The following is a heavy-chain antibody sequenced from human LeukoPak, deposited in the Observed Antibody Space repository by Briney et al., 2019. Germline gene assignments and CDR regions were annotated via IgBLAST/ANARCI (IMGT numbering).Heavy chain of an antibody. CDR3: AREIAAAWTYFDY. J-gene: IGHJ4*02. CDR2: INPSGGTT. D-gene: IGHD6-13*01. Sequence: ASVKVSCKTSGYTFTTYYIHWVRQAPGQGLEWMGIINPSGGTTTYAQQFQGRVTMTRDTSTSTVYMELSSLRSGDTAVYYCAREIAAAWTYFDYWGQGTLVTVSS. CDR1: GYTFTTYY. V-gene: IGHV1-46*01.